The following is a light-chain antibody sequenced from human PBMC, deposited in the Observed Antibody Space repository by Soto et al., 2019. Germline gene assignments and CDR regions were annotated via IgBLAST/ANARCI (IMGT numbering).Light chain of an antibody. J-gene: IGKJ1*01. CDR1: QSISDT. CDR2: GAS. V-gene: IGKV3-15*01. Sequence: EIVMTQSPATLSVSPGGRATLSCRASQSISDTLAWYQQKPGQAPRLLIYGASTRAPGFPARFSGSGSGTDFTLTISSLQSEDFAVYHCQQYNNWPWTFGQGTKV. CDR3: QQYNNWPWT.